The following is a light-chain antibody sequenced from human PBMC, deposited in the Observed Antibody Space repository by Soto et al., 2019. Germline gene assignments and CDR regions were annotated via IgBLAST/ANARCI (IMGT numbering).Light chain of an antibody. Sequence: DIQMTQSPSSLSAAVGYTVTVTVQASQDISHYLNWYQHKPGKAPKILIYDASTLETGVPSRFSGSGSGTDFTFTISSLQPEDIATYYCLQFHNLPTFGGGTKVDI. CDR1: QDISHY. CDR2: DAS. V-gene: IGKV1-33*01. CDR3: LQFHNLPT. J-gene: IGKJ4*01.